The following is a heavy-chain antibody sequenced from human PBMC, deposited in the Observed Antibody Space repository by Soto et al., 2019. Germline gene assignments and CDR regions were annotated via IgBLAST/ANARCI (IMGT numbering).Heavy chain of an antibody. CDR3: ARDRKWYSSSSPADY. J-gene: IGHJ4*02. CDR2: IKQDGSEK. D-gene: IGHD6-6*01. CDR1: GFTFSSYW. Sequence: GGSLRLSCAASGFTFSSYWMSWVRQAPGKGLERVANIKQDGSEKCYVDTVKGGFTISRDNAKNSLYLQMNSRRAADTAVYYCARDRKWYSSSSPADYWGQGTLVTVSS. V-gene: IGHV3-7*05.